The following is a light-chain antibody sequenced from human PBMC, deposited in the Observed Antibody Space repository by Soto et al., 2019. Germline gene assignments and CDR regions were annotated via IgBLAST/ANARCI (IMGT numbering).Light chain of an antibody. J-gene: IGKJ5*01. CDR1: QSVISSY. CDR3: QQYGSSLPIT. V-gene: IGKV3-20*01. CDR2: GAS. Sequence: EIVLTQYPGTVSLSPGERGTLSCRASQSVISSYLAWYQQKPGQAPRLLIYGASSRATGIPDRFSGSGSGTDFTLTISRLEPEDFAVYYCQQYGSSLPITFGQGTRLEIK.